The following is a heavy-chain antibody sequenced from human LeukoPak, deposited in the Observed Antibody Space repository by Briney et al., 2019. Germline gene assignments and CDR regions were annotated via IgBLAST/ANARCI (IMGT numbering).Heavy chain of an antibody. D-gene: IGHD1-26*01. CDR3: ARDRIGSYSRAHYFDY. V-gene: IGHV1-18*01. CDR2: ISAYNGNT. Sequence: ASVKVSCKASGYTFTSYGISWVRQAPGRGLEWMGWISAYNGNTNYAQKLQGRVTMTPDTSTSTAYMELRSLRSDDTAVYYCARDRIGSYSRAHYFDYWGQGTLVTVSS. CDR1: GYTFTSYG. J-gene: IGHJ4*02.